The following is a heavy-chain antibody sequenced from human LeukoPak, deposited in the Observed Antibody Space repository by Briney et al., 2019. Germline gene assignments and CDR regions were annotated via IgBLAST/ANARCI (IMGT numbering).Heavy chain of an antibody. CDR1: GFTFSSYA. D-gene: IGHD5-12*01. V-gene: IGHV3-23*01. Sequence: GGSLRLSCAASGFTFSSYAMSWVRQAPGKGLEWVSAISGSGGSTYYADSVKGRFTISRDNSKNTLYLQMNSLRAEDTAVYYCAIIIIDIAATPGAFDIWGQGTMVTVSS. CDR3: AIIIIDIAATPGAFDI. CDR2: ISGSGGST. J-gene: IGHJ3*02.